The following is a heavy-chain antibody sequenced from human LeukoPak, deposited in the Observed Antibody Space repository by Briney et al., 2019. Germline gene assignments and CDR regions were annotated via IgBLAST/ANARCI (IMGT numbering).Heavy chain of an antibody. D-gene: IGHD3-3*01. CDR2: ISHRGRT. V-gene: IGHV4-34*01. J-gene: IGHJ4*02. CDR3: ARVPLRFLEPFDY. CDR1: GGSVSGYY. Sequence: SETLSLACAVYGGSVSGYYWSWIRQPPEKGLEWIGEISHRGRTHYTPSLQSRVTMSVDTSKNQFALNLNSVTAADTAVYYCARVPLRFLEPFDYWGQGILVTVSS.